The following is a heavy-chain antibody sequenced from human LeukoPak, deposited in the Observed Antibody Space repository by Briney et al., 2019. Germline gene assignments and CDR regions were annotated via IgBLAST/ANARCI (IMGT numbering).Heavy chain of an antibody. J-gene: IGHJ4*02. D-gene: IGHD6-13*01. Sequence: SETLSLTCVVYGGSFSGYYWSWIRQPPGKGLEWIGEINHSGSTNYNPSLKSRVTISVDTSKNQFSLKLSSVTAADTAVYYCARDRSSSWYYDYWGQGTLVTVSS. V-gene: IGHV4-34*01. CDR3: ARDRSSSWYYDY. CDR2: INHSGST. CDR1: GGSFSGYY.